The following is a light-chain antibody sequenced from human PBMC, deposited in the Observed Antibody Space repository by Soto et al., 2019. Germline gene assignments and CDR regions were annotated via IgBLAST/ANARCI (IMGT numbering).Light chain of an antibody. CDR2: GAS. CDR3: QQYNIWLSLT. Sequence: EIVMTQSPATLPVSPGERATLSCRASQSVSSNLDWYQQKPGQAPRLLIYGASNRATGIPARVSGSGSGTELTLTISRLQADDFAVYYCQQYNIWLSLTFSRGTKVEIK. J-gene: IGKJ4*01. V-gene: IGKV3-15*01. CDR1: QSVSSN.